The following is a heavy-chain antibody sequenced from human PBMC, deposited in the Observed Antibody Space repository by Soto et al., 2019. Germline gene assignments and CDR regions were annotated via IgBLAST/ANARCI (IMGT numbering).Heavy chain of an antibody. V-gene: IGHV1-69*01. J-gene: IGHJ6*02. CDR1: GGTFSSYA. Sequence: QVQLVQSGAEVKKPGSSVKVSCTASGGTFSSYAISWVRQAPGQGLEWMGGIIPIFGTANYAQKFQGRVTITADESTSTTYMDLSNLRSEDTAVYYCSTEGYPFWGMDVWGHGTTVTVSS. CDR3: STEGYPFWGMDV. D-gene: IGHD1-1*01. CDR2: IIPIFGTA.